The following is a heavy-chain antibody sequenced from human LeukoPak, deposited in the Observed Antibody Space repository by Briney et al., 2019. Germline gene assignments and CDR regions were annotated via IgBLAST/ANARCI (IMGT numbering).Heavy chain of an antibody. CDR3: ARDLNYYYSSGYEF. CDR2: VSGYNGDT. CDR1: GYTFTTYD. D-gene: IGHD3-22*01. J-gene: IGHJ4*02. V-gene: IGHV1-18*01. Sequence: ASVKVSCKASGYTFTTYDITWVRQAPGQALEWMGWVSGYNGDTNYAQKLQGRVTMTTDTSTSTAYMELRSLRSDATAVYYCARDLNYYYSSGYEFWGQGTLVTVSS.